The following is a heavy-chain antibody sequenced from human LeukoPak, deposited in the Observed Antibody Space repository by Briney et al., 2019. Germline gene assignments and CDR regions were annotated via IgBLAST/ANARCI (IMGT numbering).Heavy chain of an antibody. CDR3: ARGPRPGPRGWYGVDY. D-gene: IGHD6-19*01. Sequence: GGSLRLSCAASGFTFSSYWMSWVRQAPGKGLEWVANIEQDGSGKYYVDSVKGRFTISRDNAKNSLYLQMNSLRAEDTAVYYCARGPRPGPRGWYGVDYWGQGTLVTVSS. CDR2: IEQDGSGK. CDR1: GFTFSSYW. J-gene: IGHJ4*02. V-gene: IGHV3-7*01.